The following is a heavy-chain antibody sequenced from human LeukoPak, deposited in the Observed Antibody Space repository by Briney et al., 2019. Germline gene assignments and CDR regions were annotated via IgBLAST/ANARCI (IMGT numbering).Heavy chain of an antibody. CDR2: MNPNSGNT. J-gene: IGHJ3*02. V-gene: IGHV1-8*02. CDR3: ARDEVKAFDI. Sequence: ASVKVSCKASGYTFTGYYMHWVRQAPGQGLEWMGWMNPNSGNTGYAQKFQGRVTMTRNTSISTAYMELSSLRSEDTAVYYCARDEVKAFDIWGQGTMVTVSS. CDR1: GYTFTGYY.